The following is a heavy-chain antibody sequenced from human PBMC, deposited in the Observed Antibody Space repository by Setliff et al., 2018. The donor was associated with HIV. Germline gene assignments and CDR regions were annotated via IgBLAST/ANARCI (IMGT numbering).Heavy chain of an antibody. V-gene: IGHV4-39*01. CDR2: IYYSGST. Sequence: GSLRLSCAASGSTFSSYAMSWVRQAPGKGLEWIGSIYYSGSTYYNSSLKSRVTISVDTSKNRFSLKVTSVTAADTAVYYCARLNWNDVVVWGQGTLVTVSS. J-gene: IGHJ4*02. CDR1: GSTFSSYA. CDR3: ARLNWNDVVV. D-gene: IGHD2-15*01.